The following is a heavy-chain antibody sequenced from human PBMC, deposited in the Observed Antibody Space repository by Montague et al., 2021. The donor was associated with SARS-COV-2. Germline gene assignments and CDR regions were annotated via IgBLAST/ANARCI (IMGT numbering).Heavy chain of an antibody. CDR1: GFTFGRYS. CDR2: IESASIT. Sequence: SLRLSCAASGFTFGRYSMNWVRQAPGKGLEWISYIESASITYYADSVRGRFTVSRDDAKDSLYLQMDSLRDDDTAVYYCAREGLSSPSVWAAHYGMDVWGQGTTVTVSS. CDR3: AREGLSSPSVWAAHYGMDV. V-gene: IGHV3-48*02. J-gene: IGHJ6*02. D-gene: IGHD6-6*01.